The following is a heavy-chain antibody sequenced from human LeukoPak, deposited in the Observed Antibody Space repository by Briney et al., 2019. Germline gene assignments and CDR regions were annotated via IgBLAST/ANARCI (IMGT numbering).Heavy chain of an antibody. Sequence: SQTLSLTCAISGDSVSSNSAAWNWIRQSPPRGLEWLGRTYYRSKWYNDYAVSVKRRITISPDTSKNQFSLQLNSVTPEDTAVCYCARVVGGSPDYWGQGTLVTVSS. CDR3: ARVVGGSPDY. V-gene: IGHV6-1*01. D-gene: IGHD2-15*01. J-gene: IGHJ4*02. CDR1: GDSVSSNSAA. CDR2: TYYRSKWYN.